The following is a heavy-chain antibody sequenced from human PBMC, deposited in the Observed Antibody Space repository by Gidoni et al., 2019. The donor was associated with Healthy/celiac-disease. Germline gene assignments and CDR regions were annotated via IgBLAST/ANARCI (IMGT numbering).Heavy chain of an antibody. CDR3: WDNRMSLDI. CDR1: GGSISSSSAY. Sequence: QLQLQESGPGLVKPSETLSLTCTVSGGSISSSSAYWGWIRQPPGKGLEWIGSIYYSGSTYYNPSLKRLVTISVDTSKNQFSLKLSSVTAADTAVYYCWDNRMSLDIWGQGTMVTVSS. D-gene: IGHD1-26*01. CDR2: IYYSGST. J-gene: IGHJ3*02. V-gene: IGHV4-39*07.